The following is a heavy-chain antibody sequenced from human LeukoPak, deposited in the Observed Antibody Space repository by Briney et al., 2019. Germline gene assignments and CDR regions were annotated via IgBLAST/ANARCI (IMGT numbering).Heavy chain of an antibody. D-gene: IGHD4-23*01. CDR3: ARATNPDYGGNSGGGTDAFDI. CDR2: ISSSSSTI. Sequence: PGGSLRLSCAASGFTFSSYSMNWVRQAPGKGLEWVSNISSSSSTIYYADSVKGRFTISRDNAKNSLYLQMNSLRAEDTAVYYCARATNPDYGGNSGGGTDAFDIWGQGTMVTVSS. V-gene: IGHV3-48*04. CDR1: GFTFSSYS. J-gene: IGHJ3*02.